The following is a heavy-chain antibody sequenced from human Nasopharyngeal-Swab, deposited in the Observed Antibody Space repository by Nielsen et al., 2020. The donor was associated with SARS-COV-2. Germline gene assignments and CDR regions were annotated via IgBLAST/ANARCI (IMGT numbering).Heavy chain of an antibody. V-gene: IGHV4-31*03. J-gene: IGHJ4*02. D-gene: IGHD1-1*01. Sequence: SETLSLTCTVSGGSISSGDYYWSWIRQLPGKGLEWIGYIYRLGGTSYNPSLKSRVAISLDASNNQFSLRLSSVTAADTAMFYCARGTPFDYWGQGILVTVSS. CDR1: GGSISSGDYY. CDR2: IYRLGGT. CDR3: ARGTPFDY.